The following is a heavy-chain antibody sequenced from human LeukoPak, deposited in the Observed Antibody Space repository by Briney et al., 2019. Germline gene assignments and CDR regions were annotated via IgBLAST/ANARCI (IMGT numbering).Heavy chain of an antibody. Sequence: GASVKVSCKASGYTFTGYYMHWMRQAPGQGLEWMGWIIPNSGGTYYAQKFQGRVAMTRDTSISTAYMELSRLRSDDTAVYYCARGVVVFPPAMDNRDYWGQGTLVTVSS. J-gene: IGHJ4*02. CDR1: GYTFTGYY. CDR2: IIPNSGGT. CDR3: ARGVVVFPPAMDNRDY. D-gene: IGHD1-14*01. V-gene: IGHV1-2*02.